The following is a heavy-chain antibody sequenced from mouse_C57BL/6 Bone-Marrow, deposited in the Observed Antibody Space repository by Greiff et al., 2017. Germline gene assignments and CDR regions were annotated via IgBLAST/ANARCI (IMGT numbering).Heavy chain of an antibody. CDR3: TREGYGSSYVGAWFAY. D-gene: IGHD1-1*01. Sequence: EVHLVESGEGLVKPGGSLKLSCAASGFTFSSYAMSWVRQTPEKRLEWVAYISSGGDYIYYADTVKGRFTISRDNARNTLYLQMSSLKSEDTAMYYCTREGYGSSYVGAWFAYWGQGTLVTVSA. V-gene: IGHV5-9-1*02. J-gene: IGHJ3*01. CDR2: ISSGGDYI. CDR1: GFTFSSYA.